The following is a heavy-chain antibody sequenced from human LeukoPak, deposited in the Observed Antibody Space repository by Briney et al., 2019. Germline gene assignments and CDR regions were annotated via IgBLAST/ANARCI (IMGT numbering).Heavy chain of an antibody. J-gene: IGHJ4*02. D-gene: IGHD3-10*02. V-gene: IGHV3-23*01. CDR3: AKDHVLAPWTPFDY. CDR2: ISGSGGST. Sequence: GGSLRLSCAASGFTFSSYAMSWVRQAPGKGLEWDSAISGSGGSTYYADSVKGRFTISRDNSKNTLYLQMNSLRAEDTAVYYCAKDHVLAPWTPFDYWGQGTLVTVSS. CDR1: GFTFSSYA.